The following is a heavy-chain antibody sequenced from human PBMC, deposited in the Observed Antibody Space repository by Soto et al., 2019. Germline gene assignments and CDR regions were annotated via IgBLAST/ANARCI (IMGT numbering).Heavy chain of an antibody. V-gene: IGHV1-69*13. CDR2: IIPIFGTA. D-gene: IGHD3-16*01. J-gene: IGHJ3*02. CDR1: GGTFSSYA. Sequence: ASVKVSCKASGGTFSSYAISWVRQAPGQGLEWMGGIIPIFGTANYAQKFQGRVTITADESTSTAYMELSSPRSEDTAVYYCARDLGGIKAFDIWGQGTMVTVSS. CDR3: ARDLGGIKAFDI.